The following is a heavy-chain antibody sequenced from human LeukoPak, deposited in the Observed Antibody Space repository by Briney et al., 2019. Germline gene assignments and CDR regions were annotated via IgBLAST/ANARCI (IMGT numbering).Heavy chain of an antibody. CDR2: IVSSSRYI. CDR3: ARVGGHCTSTSCPPPDY. CDR1: GFTFSSYN. Sequence: PGGSLRLSCAASGFTFSSYNMDWVRQAPGKGLEWVSFIVSSSRYIYQADSVKGRFTISRDNAKSSVFLQVNSLRAEDTAVYYCARVGGHCTSTSCPPPDYWGQGTLVTVSS. J-gene: IGHJ4*02. V-gene: IGHV3-21*01. D-gene: IGHD2-2*01.